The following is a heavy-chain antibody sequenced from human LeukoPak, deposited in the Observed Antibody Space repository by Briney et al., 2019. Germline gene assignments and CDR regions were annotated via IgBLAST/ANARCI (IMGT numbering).Heavy chain of an antibody. V-gene: IGHV1-46*01. CDR1: GYTFTSYY. CDR2: INPSGGST. D-gene: IGHD1-1*01. CDR3: ARDPAERLRGASYYYYMDV. Sequence: ASVKVSCKASGYTFTSYYMHWVRQAPGQGLEWMGIINPSGGSTSYAQKFQGRVTMTRDTSTSTVYMELSSLRSGDTAVYYCARDPAERLRGASYYYYMDVWGKGTTVTVSS. J-gene: IGHJ6*03.